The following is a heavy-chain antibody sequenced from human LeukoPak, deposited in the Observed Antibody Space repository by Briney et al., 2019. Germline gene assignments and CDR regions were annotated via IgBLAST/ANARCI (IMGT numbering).Heavy chain of an antibody. V-gene: IGHV3-9*01. CDR1: GFTFDDYA. Sequence: GGSLRLSCAASGFTFDDYAMHWVRQAPGKGLEWVSGISWNSGSIGYADSVKGRFTISRDNAKNSLYLQMNSLRAEDTALYYCAKDIYPYYDILTGSYNWFDPRGQGTLVTVSS. J-gene: IGHJ5*02. CDR3: AKDIYPYYDILTGSYNWFDP. CDR2: ISWNSGSI. D-gene: IGHD3-9*01.